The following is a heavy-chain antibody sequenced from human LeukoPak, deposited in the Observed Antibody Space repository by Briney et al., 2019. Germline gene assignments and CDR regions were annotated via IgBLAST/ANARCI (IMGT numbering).Heavy chain of an antibody. CDR3: ARAPIVVVAKRYYFDY. J-gene: IGHJ4*02. V-gene: IGHV4-34*01. CDR2: INHSGST. D-gene: IGHD2-21*01. CDR1: GGSFSGYY. Sequence: SETLSLTCAVYGGSFSGYYWSWIRQPPGKGREGIGEINHSGSTNYNPSLKSRVTISVDTSKNQFSLKLSSVTAADTAVYYCARAPIVVVAKRYYFDYWGQGTLVTVSS.